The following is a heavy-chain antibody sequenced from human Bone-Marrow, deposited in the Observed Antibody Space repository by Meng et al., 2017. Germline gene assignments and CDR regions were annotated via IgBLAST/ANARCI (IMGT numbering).Heavy chain of an antibody. Sequence: SETLSLTCTVSAGSVSSGSYYWSWIRQPPGKGLEWIGYIYYSGSTNYNPSLKSRVTISVDTSKNQFSLKLSSVTAADTDVYYCAREGFLDWLYHRVGYGMDVWGQGTTVTVSS. CDR1: AGSVSSGSYY. V-gene: IGHV4-61*01. J-gene: IGHJ6*02. CDR2: IYYSGST. D-gene: IGHD3-3*01. CDR3: AREGFLDWLYHRVGYGMDV.